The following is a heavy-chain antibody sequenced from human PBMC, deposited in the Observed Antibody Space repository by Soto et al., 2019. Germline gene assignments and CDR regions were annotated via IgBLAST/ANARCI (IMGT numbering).Heavy chain of an antibody. CDR2: ISFDGSNK. Sequence: PGWSLRLSCAASGFTFSTYAMHWVRQAPGKGLEWVAVISFDGSNKYNADSVKGRFTISRDSSKNTLYLQMNSLRAEDTAVYYCAREGPLPFSPLEPFQHWGQGTMVTVYS. J-gene: IGHJ1*01. CDR3: AREGPLPFSPLEPFQH. V-gene: IGHV3-30-3*01. CDR1: GFTFSTYA. D-gene: IGHD3-16*01.